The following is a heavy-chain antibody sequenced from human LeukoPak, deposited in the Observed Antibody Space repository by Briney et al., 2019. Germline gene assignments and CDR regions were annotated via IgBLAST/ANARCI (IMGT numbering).Heavy chain of an antibody. V-gene: IGHV3-23*01. D-gene: IGHD5-18*01. Sequence: GGSLRLSCAASGFTFSSYAMSWVRQAPGKGLEWVSAISGSGGSTYYADSVKGRSTISRDNSKNTLYLQMNSLRAEDTALYYCAKDVSWIQLKFGDRGQGTLVTVSS. CDR1: GFTFSSYA. CDR3: AKDVSWIQLKFGD. CDR2: ISGSGGST. J-gene: IGHJ4*02.